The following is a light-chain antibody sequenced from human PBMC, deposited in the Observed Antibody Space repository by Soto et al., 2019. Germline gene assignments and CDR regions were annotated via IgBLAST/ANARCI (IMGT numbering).Light chain of an antibody. CDR3: SSVGV. J-gene: IGLJ1*01. Sequence: QSVLTQPPSASGSPGQSVTISCTGTSSDVGGYKYVSWYQQHPGKAPKLMIYEVSKRPSGVPDRFSGSKSGNTASLTVSGLQAEDEADYYCSSVGVFGTGTKLTVL. CDR2: EVS. V-gene: IGLV2-8*01. CDR1: SSDVGGYKY.